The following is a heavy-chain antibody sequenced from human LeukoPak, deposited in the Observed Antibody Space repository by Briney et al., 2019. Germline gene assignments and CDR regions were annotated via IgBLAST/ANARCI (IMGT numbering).Heavy chain of an antibody. CDR3: AKALGYCSSTSCYNWFDP. V-gene: IGHV3-23*01. J-gene: IGHJ5*02. CDR1: GFTFSSYA. Sequence: QPGGSLRLSCAASGFTFSSYAMSWVRQAPGKGLEWVSAISGSGGSTYYADSVKGRFTISRDNSKNTLCLQMNSLRAEDTAVYYCAKALGYCSSTSCYNWFDPWGQGTLVTVSS. CDR2: ISGSGGST. D-gene: IGHD2-2*01.